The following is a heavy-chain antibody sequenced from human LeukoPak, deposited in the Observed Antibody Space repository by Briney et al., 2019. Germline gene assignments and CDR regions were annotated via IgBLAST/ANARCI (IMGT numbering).Heavy chain of an antibody. V-gene: IGHV4-31*03. CDR2: IYYSGST. Sequence: TLSLTCTVSGGSISSGGYYWSWIRQHPGKGLEWIGYIYYSGSTYYNPSLKSRVTISVDTSKNQFSLKLSSVTAADTAVYYCARGSDYGDAYFDYWGQGTLVTVSS. D-gene: IGHD4-17*01. CDR3: ARGSDYGDAYFDY. J-gene: IGHJ4*02. CDR1: GGSISSGGYY.